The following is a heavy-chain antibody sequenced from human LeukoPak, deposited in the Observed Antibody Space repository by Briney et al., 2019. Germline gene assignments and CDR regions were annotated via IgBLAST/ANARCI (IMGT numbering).Heavy chain of an antibody. Sequence: PGGSLRLSCAASGFTLSRYWMSWVRQAPGKGLEWVANIKHDGSESYHVDTVKGRFTFSRDNARNLLYLQMNSLRVEDTAVYYCARDPYCGEDCNSGFGAFDIWGRGTLVTVSS. CDR3: ARDPYCGEDCNSGFGAFDI. CDR2: IKHDGSES. V-gene: IGHV3-7*01. CDR1: GFTLSRYW. D-gene: IGHD2-21*02. J-gene: IGHJ3*02.